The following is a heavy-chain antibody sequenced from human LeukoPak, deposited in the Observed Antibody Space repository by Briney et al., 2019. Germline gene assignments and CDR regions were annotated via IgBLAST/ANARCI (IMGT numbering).Heavy chain of an antibody. Sequence: ASVKVSCKASGYTFTGYYMHWVRQAPGQRLEWMGWINAGNGNTKYSQKSQGRVTMTRDTSTSTVYMELSSLRSEDTAVYYCAREAGLGSGYYYDSSGYYKYYFDYWGQGTLVTVSS. J-gene: IGHJ4*02. CDR3: AREAGLGSGYYYDSSGYYKYYFDY. V-gene: IGHV1/OR15-3*02. D-gene: IGHD3-22*01. CDR1: GYTFTGYY. CDR2: INAGNGNT.